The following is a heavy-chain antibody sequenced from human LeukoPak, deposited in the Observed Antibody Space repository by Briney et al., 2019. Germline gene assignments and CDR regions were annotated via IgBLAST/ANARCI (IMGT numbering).Heavy chain of an antibody. J-gene: IGHJ3*02. D-gene: IGHD6-13*01. V-gene: IGHV1-2*02. CDR2: INPKSGAT. CDR1: GYTFIGNY. Sequence: ASVKVSCKASGYTFIGNYIHWVRQAPGQGLEWMGWINPKSGATSSARKFQGRVTMTRDTSISTAYMELSSLRSEDTAVYYCGAYSSSWYRGTDAFDIWGQGTMVTVSS. CDR3: GAYSSSWYRGTDAFDI.